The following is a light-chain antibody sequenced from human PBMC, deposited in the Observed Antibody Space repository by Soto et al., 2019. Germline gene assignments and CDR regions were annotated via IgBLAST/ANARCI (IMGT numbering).Light chain of an antibody. J-gene: IGLJ2*01. CDR2: DVS. Sequence: QSALTQPASVSGSPGQSITISCTGTSSDVGAYKYVSWYQQHADKAPKLLIYDVSSRSSGISDRFSGSKSGNTASLTIIGLQAEDESDYYCSSYAGTRIPYVGFGGGTKLTVL. V-gene: IGLV2-14*03. CDR3: SSYAGTRIPYVG. CDR1: SSDVGAYKY.